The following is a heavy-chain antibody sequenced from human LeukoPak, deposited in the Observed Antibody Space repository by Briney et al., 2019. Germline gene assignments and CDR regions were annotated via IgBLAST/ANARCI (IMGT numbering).Heavy chain of an antibody. CDR3: ASGLYSFGELLYDAFDI. J-gene: IGHJ3*02. CDR1: GFTVSSNY. CDR2: VYSGGST. D-gene: IGHD3-10*01. V-gene: IGHV3-53*01. Sequence: GGSLRLSCAASGFTVSSNYMSWVRQAPGKGLEWVSVVYSGGSTYYADSVKGRFTISRDNSKNTLYLQMNSLRAEDTAVYYCASGLYSFGELLYDAFDIWGQGTMVTVSS.